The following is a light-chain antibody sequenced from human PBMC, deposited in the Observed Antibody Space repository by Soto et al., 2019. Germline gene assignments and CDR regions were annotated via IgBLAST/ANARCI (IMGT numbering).Light chain of an antibody. CDR3: QQYRGYWT. CDR2: KAS. Sequence: DIQMTQSPSTLSASVGDRVTITCRASQSIDSWLAWYQQKPGKAPKLLIYKASSLESGVPSRFSGSGSGTEFTLTISRLQPDDFATYYCQQYRGYWTFGQGTKVEIK. CDR1: QSIDSW. V-gene: IGKV1-5*03. J-gene: IGKJ1*01.